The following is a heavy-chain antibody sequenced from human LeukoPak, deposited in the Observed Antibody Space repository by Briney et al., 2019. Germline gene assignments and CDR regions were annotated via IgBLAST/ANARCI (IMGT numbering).Heavy chain of an antibody. J-gene: IGHJ4*02. Sequence: GGSLRLSCAASGFTFSSYWMHWVRQAPGKGQVWVSIIYSGGSTYYADSVKGRFTMSRDNSKNTVLLQMNSLRDEDTAVYYCARLYSGSYSDYWGQGTLVTVSS. D-gene: IGHD1-26*01. V-gene: IGHV3-53*01. CDR1: GFTFSSYW. CDR3: ARLYSGSYSDY. CDR2: IYSGGST.